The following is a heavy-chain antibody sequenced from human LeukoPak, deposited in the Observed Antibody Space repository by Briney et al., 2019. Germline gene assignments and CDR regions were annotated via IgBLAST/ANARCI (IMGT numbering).Heavy chain of an antibody. J-gene: IGHJ4*02. V-gene: IGHV5-51*01. CDR3: ARRRGSRYSSSWYYFDY. Sequence: GESLKISCKGSGYSFTSYWIGWVRQMPGKGRGWMGIIYPGDSHTRYSPSFQGQVTISADKSISTAYLQWSSLKASDTAMYYCARRRGSRYSSSWYYFDYWGQGTLVTVSS. CDR2: IYPGDSHT. CDR1: GYSFTSYW. D-gene: IGHD6-13*01.